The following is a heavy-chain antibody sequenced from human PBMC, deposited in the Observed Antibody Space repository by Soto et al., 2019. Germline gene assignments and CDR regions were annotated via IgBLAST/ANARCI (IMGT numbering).Heavy chain of an antibody. CDR1: GGSVSSDTHY. J-gene: IGHJ6*02. D-gene: IGHD2-15*01. CDR2: IYSSGST. Sequence: SETLSLTCTVSGGSVSSDTHYWSWIRQPPGKRLEWIGFIYSSGSTNYNPSVKSRVTMSVDTSKNQFSLKLRSVIVADTAVYHCARFVRSCGGTTCYTRADVWGQGTTVTVS. V-gene: IGHV4-61*01. CDR3: ARFVRSCGGTTCYTRADV.